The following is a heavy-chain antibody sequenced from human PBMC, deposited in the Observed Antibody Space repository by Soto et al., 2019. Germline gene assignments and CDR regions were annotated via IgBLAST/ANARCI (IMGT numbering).Heavy chain of an antibody. CDR2: IYPGDSDT. CDR1: GYRFTTSW. Sequence: GESLKISCQGSGYRFTTSWIGWVRQMPGKGLEWMGTIYPGDSDTRYSPSFQGQVTISADKSVGTAYLQWRSLKASDTAMYYCARSGYSSHGMDVWGQGTTVTVSS. J-gene: IGHJ6*02. CDR3: ARSGYSSHGMDV. D-gene: IGHD5-12*01. V-gene: IGHV5-51*01.